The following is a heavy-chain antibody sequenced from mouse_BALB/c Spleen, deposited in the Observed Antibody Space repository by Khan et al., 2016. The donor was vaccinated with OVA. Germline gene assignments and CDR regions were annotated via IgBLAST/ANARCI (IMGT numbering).Heavy chain of an antibody. CDR2: IYYSGTV. D-gene: IGHD1-1*01. J-gene: IGHJ1*01. V-gene: IGHV3-5*02. CDR1: GISITSGNYR. Sequence: EVQLQESGPGLVKPSQTVSLTCTVTGISITSGNYRWSWIRQFPGNKLEWIGNIYYSGTVTYNPSLTSRTTITSDTSKNHFVQEMNSLIAEDTATYYCARDYGSLDWFVDVWGAGTTVTVSS. CDR3: ARDYGSLDWFVDV.